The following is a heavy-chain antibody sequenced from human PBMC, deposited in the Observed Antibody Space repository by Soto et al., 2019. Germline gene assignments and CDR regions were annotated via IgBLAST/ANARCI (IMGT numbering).Heavy chain of an antibody. J-gene: IGHJ6*02. CDR1: GASLSGRY. D-gene: IGHD3-10*01. CDR3: TRGFGAGMDV. Sequence: SETLSLTCTVSGASLSGRYWNWVRQPPGQGLEWIGNIYNSGSTKYNSSLKSRVIISLDASKNQVSLSLNSVTATDTAVYYCTRGFGAGMDVWDQGTTVTVSS. CDR2: IYNSGST. V-gene: IGHV4-59*11.